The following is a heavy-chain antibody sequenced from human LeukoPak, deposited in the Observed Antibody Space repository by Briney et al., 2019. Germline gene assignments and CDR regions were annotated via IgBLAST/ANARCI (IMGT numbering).Heavy chain of an antibody. CDR1: GGSISSYY. CDR3: ASQLIDCSSTSCSDY. CDR2: IYYSGST. Sequence: PSETLSLTCTVSGGSISSYYWSWIRQPPGKGLEWIGYIYYSGSTNYNPSLKSRVTISVDTSKNQFSLKLSSVTAADTAVYYCASQLIDCSSTSCSDYWGQGTLVTVSS. V-gene: IGHV4-59*08. J-gene: IGHJ4*02. D-gene: IGHD2-2*01.